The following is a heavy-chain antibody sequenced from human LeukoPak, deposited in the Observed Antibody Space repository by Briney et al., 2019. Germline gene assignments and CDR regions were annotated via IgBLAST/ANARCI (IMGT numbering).Heavy chain of an antibody. V-gene: IGHV3-20*04. J-gene: IGHJ3*02. CDR3: ARIGTYYYDSSGYYSAFDI. D-gene: IGHD3-22*01. CDR2: INWNGGST. Sequence: PGGSLRLSCAASGFTFDNYGMSWVRQAPGKGLEWVSGINWNGGSTGYADSVKGRFTISRDNAKNSLYLQMNRLRAEDTALYYCARIGTYYYDSSGYYSAFDIWGQGTIVTVSS. CDR1: GFTFDNYG.